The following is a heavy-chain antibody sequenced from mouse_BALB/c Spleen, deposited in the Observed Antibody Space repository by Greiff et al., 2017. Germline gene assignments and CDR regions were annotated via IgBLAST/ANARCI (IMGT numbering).Heavy chain of an antibody. CDR3: ARYYGSSPFDY. V-gene: IGHV3-2*02. CDR2: ISYSGST. Sequence: EVQLQQSGPGLVKPSQSLSLTCTVTGYSITSDYAWNWIRQFPGNKLEWMGYISYSGSTSYNPSLKSRIPITRDTSKNQFFLQLNSVTTEDTATYYCARYYGSSPFDYWGQGTTLTVSS. J-gene: IGHJ2*01. D-gene: IGHD1-1*01. CDR1: GYSITSDYA.